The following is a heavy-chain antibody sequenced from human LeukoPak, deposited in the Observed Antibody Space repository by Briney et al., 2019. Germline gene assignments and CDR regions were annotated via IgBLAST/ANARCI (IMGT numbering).Heavy chain of an antibody. D-gene: IGHD6-19*01. CDR1: GFTFDDYA. CDR2: ISWNSGSI. V-gene: IGHV3-9*01. Sequence: GGSLRLSCAASGFTFDDYAMHWVRQAPGKGLEWASGISWNSGSIGYADSVKGRFTISRDNAKNSLYLQMNSLRAEDTALYYCAKGARVSCGWYSGTDYWGQGTLVTVSS. CDR3: AKGARVSCGWYSGTDY. J-gene: IGHJ4*02.